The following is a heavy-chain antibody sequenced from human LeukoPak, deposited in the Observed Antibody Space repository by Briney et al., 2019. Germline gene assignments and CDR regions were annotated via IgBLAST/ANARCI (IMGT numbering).Heavy chain of an antibody. D-gene: IGHD3-22*01. CDR3: ARDKTMIVVVTYYYGMDV. J-gene: IGHJ6*02. CDR1: GFTFSISA. CDR2: ISYDGSNK. Sequence: RGCLRLSCAAPGFTFSISAMHSVRPAPGKGRGWVSAISYDGSNKYYADSVKGRFTISRDNSKNTLYLQMNSLRAEDTAVYYCARDKTMIVVVTYYYGMDVWGQGTTVTVSS. V-gene: IGHV3-30-3*01.